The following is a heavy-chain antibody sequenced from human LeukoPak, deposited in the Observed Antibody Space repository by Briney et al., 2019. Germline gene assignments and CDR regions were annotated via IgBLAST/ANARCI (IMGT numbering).Heavy chain of an antibody. Sequence: GGSLRLSCAASGFTFSTYGMHWVRQAPGKGLEWVAFIRYDGSNKYYTDSAKGRFTISRDDSKSTLYLQMNSLRAEDTAVYFCARDSDKYSGSRYYYYYYMDVWGKGTTVTVSS. J-gene: IGHJ6*03. CDR1: GFTFSTYG. CDR2: IRYDGSNK. V-gene: IGHV3-30*02. CDR3: ARDSDKYSGSRYYYYYYMDV. D-gene: IGHD1-26*01.